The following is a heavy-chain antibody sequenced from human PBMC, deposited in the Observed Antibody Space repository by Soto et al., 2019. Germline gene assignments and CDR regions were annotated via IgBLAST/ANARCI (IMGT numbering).Heavy chain of an antibody. CDR3: ARPATSCSGGSCYRGDYYYYYMDV. D-gene: IGHD2-15*01. Sequence: QVQLVQSGAEVKKPGASVKVSCKASGYTFTSYAMHWVRQAPGQRLEWMGWINAGNGNTKYSQKFQGRVTITRDTSASTAYMELSSLRSEDTAVYYCARPATSCSGGSCYRGDYYYYYMDVWGKGTTVTVSS. J-gene: IGHJ6*03. CDR2: INAGNGNT. V-gene: IGHV1-3*01. CDR1: GYTFTSYA.